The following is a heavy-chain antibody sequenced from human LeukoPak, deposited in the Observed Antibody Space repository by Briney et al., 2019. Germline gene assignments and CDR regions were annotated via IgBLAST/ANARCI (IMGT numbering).Heavy chain of an antibody. D-gene: IGHD5-18*01. CDR1: GGSISSYY. V-gene: IGHV4-59*01. Sequence: PSETLSLTCTVSGGSISSYYWSWIRQPPGKGLEWIGYIYYSGGTNYNPSLKSRVTISVDTSKNQFSLKLSSVTAADTAVYYCARAVPGYGSPYFDYWGQGTLVTVSS. CDR3: ARAVPGYGSPYFDY. J-gene: IGHJ4*02. CDR2: IYYSGGT.